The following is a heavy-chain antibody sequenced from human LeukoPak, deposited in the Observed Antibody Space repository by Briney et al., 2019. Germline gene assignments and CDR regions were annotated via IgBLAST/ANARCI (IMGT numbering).Heavy chain of an antibody. CDR2: IYTSGST. J-gene: IGHJ3*02. CDR3: ARAPGIAVAGDDAFDI. CDR1: GGSISSYY. D-gene: IGHD6-19*01. Sequence: KPSETLSLTCTVSGGSISSYYRSWIRQPAGKGLEWIGRIYTSGSTNYNPSLKSRVTMSVDTSKNQFSLKLSSVTAADTAVYYCARAPGIAVAGDDAFDIWGQGTMVTVSS. V-gene: IGHV4-4*07.